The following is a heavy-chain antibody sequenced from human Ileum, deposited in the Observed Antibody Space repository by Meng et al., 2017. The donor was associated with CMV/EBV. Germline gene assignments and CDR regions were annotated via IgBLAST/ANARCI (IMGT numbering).Heavy chain of an antibody. CDR2: INHSGST. Sequence: ESCSGYYWSWIRQSPGKGLEYIGEINHSGSTDYNPSLKSRVTLSVDTSKKQVSLKMTSMTAADTAVYYCARGPVSYQYGSGFSGFGPWGQGTLVTVSS. J-gene: IGHJ5*02. CDR3: ARGPVSYQYGSGFSGFGP. CDR1: ESCSGYY. V-gene: IGHV4-34*01. D-gene: IGHD3-10*01.